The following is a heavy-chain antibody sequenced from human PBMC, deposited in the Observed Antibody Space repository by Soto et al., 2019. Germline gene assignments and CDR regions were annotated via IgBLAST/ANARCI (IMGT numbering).Heavy chain of an antibody. CDR3: ASTKGEWLLWNWFDP. D-gene: IGHD3-3*01. V-gene: IGHV4-39*01. CDR2: IYYSGST. CDR1: GGSISSSSYY. Sequence: SETLSLTCTVSGGSISSSSYYWGWIRQPPGKGLEWIGSIYYSGSTYYNPSLKSRVTISVDTSKNQFSLKLSSVTAADTAVYYCASTKGEWLLWNWFDPWGQGTLVAVSS. J-gene: IGHJ5*02.